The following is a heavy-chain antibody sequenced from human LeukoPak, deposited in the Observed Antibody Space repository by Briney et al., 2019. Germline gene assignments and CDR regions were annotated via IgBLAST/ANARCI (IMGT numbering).Heavy chain of an antibody. D-gene: IGHD3-22*01. J-gene: IGHJ4*02. CDR1: GFTFSSYS. CDR2: ISSSSYI. CDR3: ARDSPLNYYDSSGPLDY. V-gene: IGHV3-21*01. Sequence: PGGSLRLSCAASGFTFSSYSMNWVRQAPGKGLEWVSSISSSSYIYYADSVKGRFTISRDNAKNSLYLQMNSLRAEDTAVYYCARDSPLNYYDSSGPLDYWGQGTLVTVSS.